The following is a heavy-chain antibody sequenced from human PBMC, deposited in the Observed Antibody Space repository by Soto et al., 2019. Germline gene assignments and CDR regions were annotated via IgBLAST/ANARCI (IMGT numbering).Heavy chain of an antibody. J-gene: IGHJ6*02. CDR1: GVSVSFSNW. V-gene: IGHV4-4*02. CDR2: IYHSGRT. Sequence: QVQLQESGPGLVKPSGTLSLTCAVSGVSVSFSNWWSWVRQPPGKGLEWLGEIYHSGRTTYNPSLKSRVTISVDKSKNQFSLKLSSVTAADTAVYYCARIVDSSRYYYGMDVWGQGTTVTVSS. CDR3: ARIVDSSRYYYGMDV. D-gene: IGHD3-22*01.